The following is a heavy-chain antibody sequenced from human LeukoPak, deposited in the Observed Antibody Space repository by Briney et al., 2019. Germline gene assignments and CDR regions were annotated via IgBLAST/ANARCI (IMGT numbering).Heavy chain of an antibody. CDR3: ARAFRAGTRYYYGMDV. V-gene: IGHV1-2*02. J-gene: IGHJ6*02. CDR2: INPNSGGT. D-gene: IGHD6-13*01. Sequence: ASVKVSCKASGYTFTGYYMHWVRQAPGQGLEWMGWINPNSGGTNYAQKFQGRVTMTRDTSISTAYMELSRLRSDDPAVYYCARAFRAGTRYYYGMDVWGQGTTVTVSS. CDR1: GYTFTGYY.